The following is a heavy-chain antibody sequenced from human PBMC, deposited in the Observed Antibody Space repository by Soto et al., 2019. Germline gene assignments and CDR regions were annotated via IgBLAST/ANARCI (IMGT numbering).Heavy chain of an antibody. V-gene: IGHV3-30*03. CDR3: ARERGYCDSTTCYHYYYYGMDV. CDR1: GFTFSSYG. D-gene: IGHD2-2*01. Sequence: QVQLVESGGGVVQPGRSLRLSCAASGFTFSSYGMHWVRQAPGKGLEWVAVISYDGSNEYHADSVKGRFTISRDNSKNMLYLQMNSLRAEDTAVYYCARERGYCDSTTCYHYYYYGMDVWGPGTTVTVSS. J-gene: IGHJ6*02. CDR2: ISYDGSNE.